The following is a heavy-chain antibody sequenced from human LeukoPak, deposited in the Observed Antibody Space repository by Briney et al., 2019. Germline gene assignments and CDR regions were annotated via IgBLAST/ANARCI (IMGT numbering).Heavy chain of an antibody. V-gene: IGHV1-18*01. CDR1: NYTFTSYG. CDR3: ALCDYVWGSYPMGLDC. J-gene: IGHJ4*02. Sequence: GASVKVSCKASNYTFTSYGISWVRQAPGQGLEWMAWINAYNGDTNYAQKLQGRVTLTTETSTSTAYMELRSLRSEDTAVYYCALCDYVWGSYPMGLDCWGQGTLVTVSS. D-gene: IGHD3-16*02. CDR2: INAYNGDT.